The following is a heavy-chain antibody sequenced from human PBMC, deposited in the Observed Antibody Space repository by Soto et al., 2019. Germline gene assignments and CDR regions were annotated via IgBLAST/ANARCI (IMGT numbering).Heavy chain of an antibody. CDR1: GYTFTSYG. J-gene: IGHJ4*02. V-gene: IGHV1-18*01. D-gene: IGHD5-18*01. CDR3: ARDVTAMGNFDY. Sequence: ASVKVSCKASGYTFTSYGISWVRQAPGQGLEWMGWISAYNGNTNYAQKLQGRVTMTTDTSTSTAYMELRSLRPDDTAVYYCARDVTAMGNFDYWGQGTLVTVSS. CDR2: ISAYNGNT.